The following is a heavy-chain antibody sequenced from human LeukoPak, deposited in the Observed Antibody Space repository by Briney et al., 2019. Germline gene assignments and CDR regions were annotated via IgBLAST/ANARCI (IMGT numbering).Heavy chain of an antibody. V-gene: IGHV3-23*01. CDR1: GFTFSNYG. D-gene: IGHD6-19*01. J-gene: IGHJ4*02. Sequence: PGASLRLSCAASGFTFSNYGMSWVRQAPGEGLEWVSTINENAANTHYADSVKGRFTISRDNSKNTLLLQMNSLRADDTALYYCTKGDGGWYPIDYWGQGTLVIVSS. CDR2: INENAANT. CDR3: TKGDGGWYPIDY.